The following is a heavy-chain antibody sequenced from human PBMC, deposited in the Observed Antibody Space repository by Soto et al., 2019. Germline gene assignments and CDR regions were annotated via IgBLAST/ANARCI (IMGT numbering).Heavy chain of an antibody. Sequence: LSLTCAASGFTFSSYAMSWVRQAPGKGLEWVSAISGSGGSTYYADSVKGRFTISRDNSKNTLYLQMNSLRAEDTAVYYCAKVPYGVGATTFDYWGQGTLVTVSS. J-gene: IGHJ4*02. V-gene: IGHV3-23*01. CDR3: AKVPYGVGATTFDY. D-gene: IGHD1-26*01. CDR2: ISGSGGST. CDR1: GFTFSSYA.